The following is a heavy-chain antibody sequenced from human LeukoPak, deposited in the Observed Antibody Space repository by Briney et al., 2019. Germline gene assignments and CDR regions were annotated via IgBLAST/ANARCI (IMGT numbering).Heavy chain of an antibody. CDR3: ARDDGTLPYYYMDV. CDR2: ISGSGGST. V-gene: IGHV3-23*01. CDR1: GFTFSSYA. Sequence: GGSLRLSCAASGFTFSSYAMSWVRQAPGKGLEWVSAISGSGGSTYYADSVKGRFTISRDNAKNSLYLQMNSLRAEDTAVYYCARDDGTLPYYYMDVWGKGTTVTVSS. J-gene: IGHJ6*03.